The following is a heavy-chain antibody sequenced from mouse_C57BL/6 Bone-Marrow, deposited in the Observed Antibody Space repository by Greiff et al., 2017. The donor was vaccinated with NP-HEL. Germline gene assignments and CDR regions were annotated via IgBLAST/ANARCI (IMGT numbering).Heavy chain of an antibody. CDR1: GYTFTSYW. D-gene: IGHD2-3*01. CDR2: IHPNSGST. CDR3: ARHDGYYPWFAY. J-gene: IGHJ3*01. Sequence: QVQLKQPGAELVKPGASVKLSCKASGYTFTSYWMHWVKQRPGQGLEWIGMIHPNSGSTNYNEKFKSKATLTVDKSSSTAYMQLSSLTSEDSAVYYCARHDGYYPWFAYWGQGTLVTVSA. V-gene: IGHV1-64*01.